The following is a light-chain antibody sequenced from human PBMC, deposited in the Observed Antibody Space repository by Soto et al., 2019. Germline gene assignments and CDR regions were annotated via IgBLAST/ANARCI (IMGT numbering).Light chain of an antibody. CDR1: SSDVGGYNY. CDR3: CSYAGSHTVL. Sequence: QSLLTQPRSVSGSPGQSVTISCTGTSSDVGGYNYVSWYQQHPGKAPKFMIYDVTKRPSGVPDRFSGSKSGNTASLTISGLQAEDEADYFCCSYAGSHTVLFGGGTKLTVL. J-gene: IGLJ2*01. V-gene: IGLV2-11*01. CDR2: DVT.